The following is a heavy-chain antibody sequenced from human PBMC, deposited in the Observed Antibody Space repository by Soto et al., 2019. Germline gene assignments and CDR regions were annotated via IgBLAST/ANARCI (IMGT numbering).Heavy chain of an antibody. CDR1: GYTFTSYG. D-gene: IGHD2-2*01. J-gene: IGHJ3*02. CDR3: ARWEDCIGTSCTAFDI. CDR2: ISAYNGNT. V-gene: IGHV1-18*01. Sequence: ASVKVSCKASGYTFTSYGISWVRQAPGQGLEWMGWISAYNGNTNYAQNPQGRVTMTTDTSTSTAYMELRSLRSDDTAVYYCARWEDCIGTSCTAFDIWGQGTMVTVSS.